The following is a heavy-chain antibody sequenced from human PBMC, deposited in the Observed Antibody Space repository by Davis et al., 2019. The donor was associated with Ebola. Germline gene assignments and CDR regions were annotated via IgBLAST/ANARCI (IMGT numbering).Heavy chain of an antibody. CDR3: AKGSRSDGSCYSGSDY. CDR2: ISGSGGST. Sequence: GESLKISCEASGFTFSNYAMSWVRQAPGKGLEWVSTISGSGGSTYYADSVKGRFTISGDNSKNTLYGQMNSLRADDTALYYCAKGSRSDGSCYSGSDYWGQGTLVTVSS. V-gene: IGHV3-23*01. CDR1: GFTFSNYA. J-gene: IGHJ4*02. D-gene: IGHD2-15*01.